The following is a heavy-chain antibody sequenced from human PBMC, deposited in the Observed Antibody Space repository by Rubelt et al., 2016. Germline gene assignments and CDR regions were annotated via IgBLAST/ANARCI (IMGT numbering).Heavy chain of an antibody. CDR2: ISGSGGST. CDR1: GFTFSSYA. Sequence: VQLVESGGGVVQPGGSLSLSCAASGFTFSSYAMSWVRQAPGKGLEWVSRISGSGGSTYYADSVQGRLTSSRDNSENMLYLQMISLRAEETAVYYCARGGQRVADYWGQGTQVMVSS. J-gene: IGHJ4*02. CDR3: ARGGQRVADY. V-gene: IGHV3-23*04. D-gene: IGHD6-6*01.